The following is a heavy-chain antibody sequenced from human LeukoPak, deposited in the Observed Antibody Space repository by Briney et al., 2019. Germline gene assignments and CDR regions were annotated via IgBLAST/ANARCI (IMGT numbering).Heavy chain of an antibody. V-gene: IGHV1-2*06. J-gene: IGHJ4*02. D-gene: IGHD4-17*01. CDR1: GYTFTGYY. CDR3: ARVLYGDYRMFDY. CDR2: INPNSGGT. Sequence: GASVKVSCKASGYTFTGYYMHWVRQAPGQGLEWIGRINPNSGGTNYAQKFQGRVTMTRDTSISTAYMELSRLRPDDTAVYYCARVLYGDYRMFDYWGQGTLVTVSS.